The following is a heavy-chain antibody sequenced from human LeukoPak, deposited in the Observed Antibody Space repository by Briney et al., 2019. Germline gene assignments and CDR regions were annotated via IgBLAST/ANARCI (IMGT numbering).Heavy chain of an antibody. CDR1: GGSFSGYY. V-gene: IGHV4-34*01. D-gene: IGHD3-22*01. CDR2: IYYSGST. CDR3: ARLSGYYFPFDY. J-gene: IGHJ4*02. Sequence: SETLSLTCAVYGGSFSGYYWSWIRQPPGKGLEWIGSIYYSGSTYYNPSLKSRVTISVDTSKNQFSLKLSSVTAADTAVYYCARLSGYYFPFDYWGQGTLVTVSS.